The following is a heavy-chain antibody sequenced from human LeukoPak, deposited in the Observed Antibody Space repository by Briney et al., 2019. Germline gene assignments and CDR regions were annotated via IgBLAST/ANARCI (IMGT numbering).Heavy chain of an antibody. Sequence: GGSLRLSCAASGFTFSSYEMNWVRQAPGKGLEWVSYISSSGSTIYYADSVKGRFTIPRDNAKNSLYLQMNSLRAEDTAVYYCARNTYYYYMDVWGKGTTVTISS. CDR2: ISSSGSTI. CDR1: GFTFSSYE. CDR3: ARNTYYYYMDV. J-gene: IGHJ6*03. V-gene: IGHV3-48*03.